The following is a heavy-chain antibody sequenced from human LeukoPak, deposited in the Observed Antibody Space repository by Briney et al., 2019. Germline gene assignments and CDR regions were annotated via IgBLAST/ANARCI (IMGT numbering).Heavy chain of an antibody. J-gene: IGHJ4*02. CDR1: GGSISSGDYY. V-gene: IGHV4-39*01. Sequence: PSETLSLTCTVTGGSISSGDYYWSWLRQPPGKGLEWIASIYSGGMTFYSPSLKSRLTISADTSRNHFSLRLSSVTGADTALYFCARHFDPPPAYFDSWGQGSLVTVSS. CDR3: ARHFDPPPAYFDS. CDR2: IYSGGMT.